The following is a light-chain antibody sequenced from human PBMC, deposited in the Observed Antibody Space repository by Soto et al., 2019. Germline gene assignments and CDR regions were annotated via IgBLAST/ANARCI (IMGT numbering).Light chain of an antibody. V-gene: IGLV2-8*01. CDR2: EVS. CDR1: SSDVGGYNY. Sequence: QSALTQPPSASGSPGQSVTISCTGTSSDVGGYNYVSWYQQHPGKAPKLMIYEVSKRPSGVPDRFSGSKSGNTASLTVSGLQAEDEGDYYCSSYAGSNNYVFGTGTKLTVL. CDR3: SSYAGSNNYV. J-gene: IGLJ1*01.